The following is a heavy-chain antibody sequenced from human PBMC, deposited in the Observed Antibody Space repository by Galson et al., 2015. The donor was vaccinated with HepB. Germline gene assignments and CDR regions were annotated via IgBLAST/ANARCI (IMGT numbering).Heavy chain of an antibody. D-gene: IGHD6-13*01. V-gene: IGHV3-30-3*01. CDR2: ISYDGSNK. CDR1: GFTFSSYA. CDR3: ARGLRLAAAGTV. J-gene: IGHJ4*02. Sequence: SLRLSCAASGFTFSSYAMHWVRQAPGKGLEWVAVISYDGSNKYYADSVKGRFTISRDNSKNTLYLGMNSLRAEDTAVYYCARGLRLAAAGTVWCQGTLVTVSS.